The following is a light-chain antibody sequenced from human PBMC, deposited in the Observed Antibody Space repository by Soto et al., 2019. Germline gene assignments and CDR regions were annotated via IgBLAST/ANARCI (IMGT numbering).Light chain of an antibody. CDR1: QSLLYRDGRNF. CDR3: MQALQTPT. CDR2: LAS. V-gene: IGKV2-28*01. Sequence: EPASISCRSSQSLLYRDGRNFLDWYLQRPGHSPQLLIYLASIRASGVPDRFSGSGSGTDFTLKISRVEAEDVGIYYCMQALQTPTFGGGTKVDIK. J-gene: IGKJ4*01.